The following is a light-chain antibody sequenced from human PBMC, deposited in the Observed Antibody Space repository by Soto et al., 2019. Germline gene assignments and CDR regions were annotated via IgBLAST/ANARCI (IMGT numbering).Light chain of an antibody. CDR3: SSYTSSSTFYV. CDR1: SSDVGGYNY. V-gene: IGLV2-14*01. Sequence: QAVLTPAASVSGSPGTSITISCPGTSSDVGGYNYVSWYQQHPGKAPKLMIYDVSNRPSGVSNRFSGSKSGNTASLTISGLQAEDEADYYCSSYTSSSTFYVFGTGTKVTVL. J-gene: IGLJ1*01. CDR2: DVS.